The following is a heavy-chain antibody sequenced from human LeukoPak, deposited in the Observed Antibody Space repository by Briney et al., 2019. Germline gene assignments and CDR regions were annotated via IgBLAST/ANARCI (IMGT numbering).Heavy chain of an antibody. CDR3: ARAGFYVWGSYRSPFDP. V-gene: IGHV1-69*13. D-gene: IGHD3-16*02. CDR2: IIPIFGTA. Sequence: ASVKVYCKASGGTFSSYAISWVRQAPGQGLEWMGGIIPIFGTANYAQKFQGRVTITADESTSTAYMELSSLRSEDTAVYYCARAGFYVWGSYRSPFDPWGQGTLVTVSS. J-gene: IGHJ5*02. CDR1: GGTFSSYA.